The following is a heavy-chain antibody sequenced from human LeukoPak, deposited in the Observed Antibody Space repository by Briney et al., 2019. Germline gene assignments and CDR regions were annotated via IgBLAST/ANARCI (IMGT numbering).Heavy chain of an antibody. CDR3: ARGQAVAGAYYYYYMDV. CDR2: IIPIFGTA. D-gene: IGHD6-19*01. V-gene: IGHV1-69*05. CDR1: GGTFSSYA. Sequence: PVKVSCKASGGTFSSYAISWVRQAPGQGLEWMGRIIPIFGTANYAQKFQGRVTITTDESTSTAYMELSSLRSEDTAVYYCARGQAVAGAYYYYYMDVWGKGTTVTVSS. J-gene: IGHJ6*03.